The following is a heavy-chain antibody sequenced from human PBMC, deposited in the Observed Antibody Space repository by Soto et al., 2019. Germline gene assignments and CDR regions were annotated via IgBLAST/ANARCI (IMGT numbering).Heavy chain of an antibody. CDR2: IYYSGST. V-gene: IGHV4-59*08. Sequence: QVQLQESGPGLVKPSETLSLTCTLSGGSISSYSWNWIRQSPGKGLEWIGYIYYSGSTNYNPSLKSRVTISVDTSKNQFSLKLSSVTAADTAVYYCARQSTGYCSSTSCPFDYWGLGTVVTVSS. J-gene: IGHJ4*02. CDR1: GGSISSYS. D-gene: IGHD2-2*01. CDR3: ARQSTGYCSSTSCPFDY.